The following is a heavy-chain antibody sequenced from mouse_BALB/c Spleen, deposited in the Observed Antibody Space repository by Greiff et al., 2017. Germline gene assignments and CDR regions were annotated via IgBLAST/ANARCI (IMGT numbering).Heavy chain of an antibody. Sequence: QVQLQQSGPGLVQPSQSLSITCTVSGFSLTSYGVHWVRQSPGKGLEWLGVIWSGGSTDYNAAFISRLSISKDNSKSQVFFKMNSLQADDTAIYYCARHGNYWYFDVWGAGTTVTVSS. CDR3: ARHGNYWYFDV. D-gene: IGHD2-1*01. J-gene: IGHJ1*01. V-gene: IGHV2-4-1*01. CDR2: IWSGGST. CDR1: GFSLTSYG.